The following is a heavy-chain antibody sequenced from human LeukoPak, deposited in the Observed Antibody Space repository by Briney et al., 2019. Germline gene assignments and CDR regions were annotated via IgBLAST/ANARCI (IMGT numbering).Heavy chain of an antibody. J-gene: IGHJ3*01. Sequence: PSETLSLTCAVSGGTISYHQYYWGWLPQPPGKGLEWIGGVLYTWHTYCNPSLKSRVAISVDTSKNQCTLQLTSITAADTAVYYCARLMAMGGHRGGFDFWGRGTMVTVSS. CDR2: VLYTWHT. CDR3: ARLMAMGGHRGGFDF. D-gene: IGHD4-23*01. CDR1: GGTISYHQYY. V-gene: IGHV4-39*01.